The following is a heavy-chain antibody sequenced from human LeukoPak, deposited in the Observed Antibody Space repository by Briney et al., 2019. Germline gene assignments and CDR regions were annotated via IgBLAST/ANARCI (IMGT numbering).Heavy chain of an antibody. Sequence: SETLSLTCTVSGVSISSYYWTWIRQPPGKGLEWIGYMYYSGSTNYNPSLKSRVTISLDTSKNQFSLKLSSVTAADTAVYYCARGKVVTAAWDYYYYMDVWGKGTTVTISS. CDR1: GVSISSYY. CDR2: MYYSGST. D-gene: IGHD4-23*01. V-gene: IGHV4-59*12. CDR3: ARGKVVTAAWDYYYYMDV. J-gene: IGHJ6*03.